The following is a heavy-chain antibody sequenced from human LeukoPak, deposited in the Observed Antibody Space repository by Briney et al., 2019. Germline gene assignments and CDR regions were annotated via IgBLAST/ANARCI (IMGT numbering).Heavy chain of an antibody. D-gene: IGHD2-21*02. CDR3: ASLSCGADCYIPSDGFDI. CDR2: VYYSGNT. J-gene: IGHJ3*02. CDR1: GDSITSNKYY. Sequence: SETLSLTCAVSGDSITSNKYYWGWIRQPPGKGLEWIGSVYYSGNTYYNPSLKSRVTISADTSKNQFSPKLSSVTAADTAVYYCASLSCGADCYIPSDGFDIWGQGTMVSVSS. V-gene: IGHV4-39*01.